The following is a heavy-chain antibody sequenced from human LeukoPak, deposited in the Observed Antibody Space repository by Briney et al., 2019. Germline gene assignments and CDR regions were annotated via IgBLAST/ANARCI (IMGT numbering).Heavy chain of an antibody. CDR3: ARIRGVDYYDSSGYYYFDY. CDR2: ISAYNGNT. J-gene: IGHJ4*02. Sequence: ASVKVSCKASGYTFTSYGISWVRQAPGQGLEWMGWISAYNGNTNYAQKLQGRVTMTTDTSTSTAYMELRSLRSDDTAVYYCARIRGVDYYDSSGYYYFDYWGQGTLVTVSS. D-gene: IGHD3-22*01. CDR1: GYTFTSYG. V-gene: IGHV1-18*01.